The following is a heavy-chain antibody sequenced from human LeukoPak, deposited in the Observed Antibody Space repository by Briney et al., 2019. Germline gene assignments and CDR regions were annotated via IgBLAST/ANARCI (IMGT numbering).Heavy chain of an antibody. V-gene: IGHV1-18*01. CDR3: ARIGGPAAPYYYYYMDV. J-gene: IGHJ6*03. D-gene: IGHD2-2*01. Sequence: ASVKVSCKASGYTFTSYAMHWVRQAPGQGLEWMGWISAYNGNTNYAQKLQGRVTMTTDTSTSTAYMELRSLRSDDTAVYYCARIGGPAAPYYYYYMDVWGKGTTVTVSS. CDR1: GYTFTSYA. CDR2: ISAYNGNT.